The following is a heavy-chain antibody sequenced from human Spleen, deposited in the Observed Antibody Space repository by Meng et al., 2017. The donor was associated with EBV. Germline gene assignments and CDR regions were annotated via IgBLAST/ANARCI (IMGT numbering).Heavy chain of an antibody. J-gene: IGHJ4*02. Sequence: VRLWQAGAEVKKPGSSVKASCEASGGTFMTSAINWVRQAPGQGLEWMGGIIPIFGTTNYAQKFQDRLTITADKSTSRLYMELSSLRSDDTGVYFCARQDGGGYSGYFDCWGQGTLVTVSS. CDR2: IIPIFGTT. CDR1: GGTFMTSA. V-gene: IGHV1-69*06. D-gene: IGHD4-23*01. CDR3: ARQDGGGYSGYFDC.